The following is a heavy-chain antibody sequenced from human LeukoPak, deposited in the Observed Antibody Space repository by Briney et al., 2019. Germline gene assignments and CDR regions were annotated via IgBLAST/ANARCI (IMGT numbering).Heavy chain of an antibody. CDR2: ISGSGGSA. CDR1: GFIFADYA. D-gene: IGHD3-10*01. V-gene: IGHV3-23*01. J-gene: IGHJ6*02. CDR3: AKDGHYYGSGSYFSNYGMDV. Sequence: GGSLRLSCTASGFIFADYAMSWVRQAPGKGLEWVSAISGSGGSAYYADSVKGRFTISRDNSKNTLYLQMNSLRAEDTAVYYCAKDGHYYGSGSYFSNYGMDVWGQGTTVTVSS.